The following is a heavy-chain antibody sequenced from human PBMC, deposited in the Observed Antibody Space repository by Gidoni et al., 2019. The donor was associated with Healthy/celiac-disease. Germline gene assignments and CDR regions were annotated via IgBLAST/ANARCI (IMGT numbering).Heavy chain of an antibody. Sequence: QVQLVQSGAEVKKPGYSVKVSCKASGGTSSSNTISWVQQAPGQGLEWMGRIIPIICIANYAQKLQGRVTINADKSTSTAYMELSGLRSEEKDVYYGARAHSPFQRLYYYYGMDVWGQGTTVTVSS. D-gene: IGHD6-25*01. CDR2: IIPIICIA. CDR3: ARAHSPFQRLYYYYGMDV. CDR1: GGTSSSNT. J-gene: IGHJ6*02. V-gene: IGHV1-69*02.